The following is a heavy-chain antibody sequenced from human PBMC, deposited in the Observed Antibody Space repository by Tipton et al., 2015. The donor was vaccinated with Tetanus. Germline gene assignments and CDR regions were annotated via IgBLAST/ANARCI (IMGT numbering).Heavy chain of an antibody. Sequence: TLSLTCSVSGGSISSGDYWSWIRQLPGKGLEWIGYIDYSGSTYYNPSLNSRVTISVDTSKIQFSLEVSSVTAADTAVYYCARLSSSANDAHAFDIWGQGTMVTVSS. CDR1: GGSISSGDY. J-gene: IGHJ3*02. D-gene: IGHD3-22*01. V-gene: IGHV4-31*03. CDR3: ARLSSSANDAHAFDI. CDR2: IDYSGST.